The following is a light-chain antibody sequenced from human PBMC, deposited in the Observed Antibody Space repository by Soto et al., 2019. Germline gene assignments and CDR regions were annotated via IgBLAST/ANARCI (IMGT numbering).Light chain of an antibody. Sequence: EIVLTQSPGTLSLSPGERATLSCRASQSVSSSYLAWYQQKPGQAPRLLIYGASSRATGIPDRFSGSGSGTDFPLPISRLEPEDFAVYYWQQYGSSPLLTFGGGTKVEIK. CDR1: QSVSSSY. J-gene: IGKJ4*01. CDR3: QQYGSSPLLT. V-gene: IGKV3-20*01. CDR2: GAS.